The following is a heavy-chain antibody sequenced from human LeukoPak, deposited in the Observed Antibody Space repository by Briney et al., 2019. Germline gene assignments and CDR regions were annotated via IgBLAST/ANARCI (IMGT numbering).Heavy chain of an antibody. D-gene: IGHD3-10*01. V-gene: IGHV3-48*03. Sequence: PGGSLRLSCAASGFIFSSYEMNWVRQAPGKGLEWVSYISSGGSTIYYADSVKGRFTISRDNAKNSLFLQLNSLRAEDTAVYYCARKTYYYDSGSYSKSYYFDYWGQGTLVTVSS. CDR2: ISSGGSTI. J-gene: IGHJ4*02. CDR3: ARKTYYYDSGSYSKSYYFDY. CDR1: GFIFSSYE.